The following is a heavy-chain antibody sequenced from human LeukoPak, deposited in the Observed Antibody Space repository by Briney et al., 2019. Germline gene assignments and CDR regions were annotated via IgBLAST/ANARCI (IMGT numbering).Heavy chain of an antibody. V-gene: IGHV4-61*02. D-gene: IGHD3-10*01. J-gene: IGHJ3*02. Sequence: SETLSLTCTVSGDSISSGDYYWSWIRQPAGKGLEWIGRISSSGSTNYNPSLKSRVTISVDTSKNQFSLKLSSVTAADTAVYYCAREAIDHYYGSGSQAFDIWGQGTMVTVSS. CDR1: GDSISSGDYY. CDR2: ISSSGST. CDR3: AREAIDHYYGSGSQAFDI.